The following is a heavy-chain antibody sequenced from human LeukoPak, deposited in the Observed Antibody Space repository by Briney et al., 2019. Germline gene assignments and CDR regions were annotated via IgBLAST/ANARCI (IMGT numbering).Heavy chain of an antibody. CDR3: ARAQMVRGVIIKVFWYFDL. D-gene: IGHD3-10*01. Sequence: SETLSLTCTVSGGSISSYYWSWIRQPPGKGLEWIGYIYYSGNTNYNPSLRSRVTISVDTSKNQFSLKLSSVTAADTAVYYCARAQMVRGVIIKVFWYFDLWGRGTPVTVSS. J-gene: IGHJ2*01. CDR1: GGSISSYY. CDR2: IYYSGNT. V-gene: IGHV4-59*01.